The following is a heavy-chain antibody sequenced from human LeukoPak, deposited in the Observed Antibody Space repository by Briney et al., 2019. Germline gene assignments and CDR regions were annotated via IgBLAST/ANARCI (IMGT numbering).Heavy chain of an antibody. D-gene: IGHD1-26*01. Sequence: SETLPLTCTVSGGSISSYYWSWIRQPPGKGLEWIGYIYYSGSTNYNPSLKSRVTISVDTSKNQFSLKLSSVTAADTAVYYCARRKWELLRPYYYGMDVWGQGTTVTVSS. CDR1: GGSISSYY. CDR2: IYYSGST. J-gene: IGHJ6*02. CDR3: ARRKWELLRPYYYGMDV. V-gene: IGHV4-59*08.